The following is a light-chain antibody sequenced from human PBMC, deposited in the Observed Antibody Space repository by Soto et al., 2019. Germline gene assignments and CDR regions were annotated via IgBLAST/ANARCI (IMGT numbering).Light chain of an antibody. CDR2: DVI. CDR1: RSDIGGYNF. CDR3: CSYAGGYTHV. Sequence: QSVLTQPRSVSGSPGQSVTISCTGTRSDIGGYNFVSWYQQHPGQAPKLIIYDVIKRPSGVPDRFSGSKSGNTASLTIYGLQAEDEADYYCCSYAGGYTHVFGNGTKVTVL. V-gene: IGLV2-11*01. J-gene: IGLJ1*01.